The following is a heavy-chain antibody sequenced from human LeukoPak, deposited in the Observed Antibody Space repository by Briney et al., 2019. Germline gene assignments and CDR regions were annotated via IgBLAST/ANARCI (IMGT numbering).Heavy chain of an antibody. CDR1: GFTFSSYA. Sequence: GGSLRLSCAASGFTFSSYAMHWVRQAPGKGLEWVAVISYDGSNKYYADSVKGRFTISRDNSKNTLYLQMNSLRAEDTAVYYCARGLRPYSSPSRICDYWGQGTLVTVSS. D-gene: IGHD6-6*01. J-gene: IGHJ4*02. V-gene: IGHV3-30*04. CDR2: ISYDGSNK. CDR3: ARGLRPYSSPSRICDY.